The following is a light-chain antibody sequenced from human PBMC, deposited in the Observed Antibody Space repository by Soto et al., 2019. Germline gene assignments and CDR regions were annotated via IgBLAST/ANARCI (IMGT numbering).Light chain of an antibody. J-gene: IGKJ3*01. CDR3: KKYNGAHLT. V-gene: IGKV1-27*01. Sequence: DIQMTQSPSSLSASVGDRVTITCRASQAISIYLAWYQQKAGKVPEILIYAATTLQSGVPSRFSGSGSGTEYTHTMSSRYPHDVVSFCGKKYNGAHLTFGPRIKVDVK. CDR1: QAISIY. CDR2: AAT.